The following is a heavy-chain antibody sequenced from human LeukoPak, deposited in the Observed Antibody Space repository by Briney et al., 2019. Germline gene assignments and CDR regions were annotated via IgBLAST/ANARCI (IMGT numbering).Heavy chain of an antibody. CDR2: ISAHNGNT. Sequence: ASVKVSCKASGYTFTSYGITWVRQAPGQGLEWMGWISAHNGNTNYAQKVQGRVTMTTDTSTSTAYMELRSPRSDDTAVYYCARFKEVVAGEAYYYYYGLDVWGQGTTVTVSS. D-gene: IGHD2-15*01. V-gene: IGHV1-18*01. J-gene: IGHJ6*02. CDR3: ARFKEVVAGEAYYYYYGLDV. CDR1: GYTFTSYG.